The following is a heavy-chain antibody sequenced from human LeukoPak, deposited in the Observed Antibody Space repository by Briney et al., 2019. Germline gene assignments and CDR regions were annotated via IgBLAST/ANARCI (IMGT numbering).Heavy chain of an antibody. Sequence: SETLSLTCIVSGGSISSLNLWSWLRQPPGKGLEWIGEMYLGGTTNFNPSLKSRVTILIDKSKNQLSLQLTSVTAADTAVYYCAGLEGRYSTDWFYFFDYWGQGALVTVS. CDR2: MYLGGTT. J-gene: IGHJ4*02. V-gene: IGHV4-4*02. CDR3: AGLEGRYSTDWFYFFDY. D-gene: IGHD6-19*01. CDR1: GGSISSLNL.